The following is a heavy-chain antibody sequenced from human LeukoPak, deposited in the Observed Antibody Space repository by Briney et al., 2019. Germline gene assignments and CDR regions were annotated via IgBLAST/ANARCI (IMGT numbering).Heavy chain of an antibody. CDR1: GFTFSDNY. CDR3: AIGSSGYYYVEY. V-gene: IGHV3-11*01. J-gene: IGHJ4*02. CDR2: ISSSGSTI. D-gene: IGHD3-22*01. Sequence: GGSLRLSCAASGFTFSDNYMSWIRQAPGKGLEWVSYISSSGSTIYYADFVKGRFTISRDNAKNSLYLQMNSLRAEDTAVYYCAIGSSGYYYVEYWGQGTLVTVSS.